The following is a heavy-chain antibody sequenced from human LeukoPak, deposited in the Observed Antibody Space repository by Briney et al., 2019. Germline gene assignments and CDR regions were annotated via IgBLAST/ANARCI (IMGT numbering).Heavy chain of an antibody. J-gene: IGHJ4*02. D-gene: IGHD2-2*01. V-gene: IGHV1-18*01. CDR1: GYTFTSYG. Sequence: ASVKVSCKASGYTFTSYGISWVRQAPGQGLEWMGWISAYNGNTNYAQKLQGRVTITRNTSISTAYMELSSLRSEDTAVYYCARMIGVPAARTYYFDYWGQGTLVTVSS. CDR2: ISAYNGNT. CDR3: ARMIGVPAARTYYFDY.